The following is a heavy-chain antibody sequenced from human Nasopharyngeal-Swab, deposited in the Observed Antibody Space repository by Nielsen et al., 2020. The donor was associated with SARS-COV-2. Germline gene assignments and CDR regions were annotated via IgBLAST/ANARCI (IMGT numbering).Heavy chain of an antibody. D-gene: IGHD1-1*01. CDR3: ARENQEYANIWIDY. V-gene: IGHV7-4-1*02. CDR2: ISTKTGAP. Sequence: ASVKVSCKASGYTFTSNVLNWVRQAARQGPEYIGWISTKTGAPTYAQASTGRFVISLDTSVSTTYLQISSLKADDTAVYYCARENQEYANIWIDYWGQGTQVTVSS. J-gene: IGHJ4*02. CDR1: GYTFTSNV.